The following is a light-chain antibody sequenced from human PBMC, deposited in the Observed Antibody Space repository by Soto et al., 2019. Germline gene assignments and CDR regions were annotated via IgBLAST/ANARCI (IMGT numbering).Light chain of an antibody. CDR2: DVS. Sequence: QSALTQPASVSGSPGQSITISCTGTSSDGGDYNSVSWYQQHPGKGPKLMIYDVSNRPSGVSNRFSGSKSGNTASLTISGLHAEDEADYYCSSYATSTTPYVVFGGGTKLTVL. CDR1: SSDGGDYNS. CDR3: SSYATSTTPYVV. V-gene: IGLV2-14*01. J-gene: IGLJ2*01.